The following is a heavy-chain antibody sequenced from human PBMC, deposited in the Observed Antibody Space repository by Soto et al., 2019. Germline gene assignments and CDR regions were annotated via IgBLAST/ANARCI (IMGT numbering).Heavy chain of an antibody. CDR3: ARGLGYYDILTGLNWFDP. Sequence: ASVKVSCKASGYTFTVYYMHWVLQAPGQGLEWMGWINPNSGGTNYAQKFQGWVTMTRDTSISTAYMELSRLRSDDTAVYYCARGLGYYDILTGLNWFDPWGQGTLVTVS. CDR1: GYTFTVYY. J-gene: IGHJ5*02. V-gene: IGHV1-2*04. D-gene: IGHD3-9*01. CDR2: INPNSGGT.